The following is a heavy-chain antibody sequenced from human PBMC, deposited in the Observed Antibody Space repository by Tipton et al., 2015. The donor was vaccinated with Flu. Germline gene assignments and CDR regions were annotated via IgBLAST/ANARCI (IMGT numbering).Heavy chain of an antibody. Sequence: GLVKPSETLSLTCTVSGGSISRYYWSWIRQPPGKGLEWIGYIYYSSTTSSKYNPSLKSRVTISADTSKNQFSLNLSSVTAADTAVYYCARDRYTIFGVGYYHYFDYWGQGILVTVSS. CDR1: GGSISRYY. CDR2: IYYSSTTSS. J-gene: IGHJ4*02. CDR3: ARDRYTIFGVGYYHYFDY. V-gene: IGHV4-59*01. D-gene: IGHD3-3*01.